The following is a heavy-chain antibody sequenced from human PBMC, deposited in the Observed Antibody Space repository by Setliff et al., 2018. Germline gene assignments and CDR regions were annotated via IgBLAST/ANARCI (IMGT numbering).Heavy chain of an antibody. D-gene: IGHD2-15*01. CDR1: GYIFSSYG. CDR3: AISTLSICSGGSCPNVFDV. CDR2: ISSYNSDVT. V-gene: IGHV1-18*01. Sequence: WASVKVSCKASGYIFSSYGISWVRQAPGQGLEWMGWISSYNSDVTNYAQRFQGRITMTTDTSTSVAYMDLRGLRSDDTAIYYCAISTLSICSGGSCPNVFDVWGPGTMVTVSS. J-gene: IGHJ3*01.